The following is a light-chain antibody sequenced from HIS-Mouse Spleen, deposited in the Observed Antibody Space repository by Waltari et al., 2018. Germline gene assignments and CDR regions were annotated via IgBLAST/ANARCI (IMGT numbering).Light chain of an antibody. V-gene: IGKV3-11*01. J-gene: IGKJ5*01. CDR2: DAS. CDR1: QSVRSY. Sequence: EIVLTQSPATLPLSPGERATLSCRASQSVRSYLAWYQQKPGQAPRLLIYDASNRATGIPARFSGSGSVTDFTLTISSLEPEDFAVYYCQQRSNWPITFGQGTRLEIK. CDR3: QQRSNWPIT.